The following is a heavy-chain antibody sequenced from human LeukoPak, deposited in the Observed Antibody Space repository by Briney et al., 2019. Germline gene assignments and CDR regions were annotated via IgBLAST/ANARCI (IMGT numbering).Heavy chain of an antibody. V-gene: IGHV4-34*01. Sequence: SETLTLSCAVYGGSFSGYYWSWIRQPPGKGLEWIGEINHSGSTNYNPSLKSRVTISVDTSKNQFSLKLSSVTAADTAVYYCARGWQGRTAYSYYMDVWRGDTAVPVSS. D-gene: IGHD2-21*02. CDR2: INHSGST. CDR1: GGSFSGYY. CDR3: ARGWQGRTAYSYYMDV. J-gene: IGHJ6*03.